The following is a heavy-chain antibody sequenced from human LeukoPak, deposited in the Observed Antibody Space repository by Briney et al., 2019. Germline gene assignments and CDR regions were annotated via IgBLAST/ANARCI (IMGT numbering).Heavy chain of an antibody. J-gene: IGHJ4*02. D-gene: IGHD3-9*01. CDR2: IYTSGST. CDR3: AALNILTGPDY. CDR1: GGSISSGSYY. Sequence: PSETLSLTCTVSGGSISSGSYYWSWIRQPAGKGLEWIGRIYTSGSTNYNPSLKSRVTISVDTSKNQFSLKLSSVTAADTAVYYCAALNILTGPDYWGQGTLVTVSS. V-gene: IGHV4-61*02.